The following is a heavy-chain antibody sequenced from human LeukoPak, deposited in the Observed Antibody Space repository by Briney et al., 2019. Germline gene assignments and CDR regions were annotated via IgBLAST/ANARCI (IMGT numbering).Heavy chain of an antibody. J-gene: IGHJ3*02. CDR3: ARVVVAATVLLDAFDI. CDR1: GFTFSSYS. D-gene: IGHD2-15*01. CDR2: ISSSSSYI. Sequence: KPGGSLRLSCAASGFTFSSYSMNWVRQAPGKGLEWVSSISSSSSYIYYADSVKGRFTISRDNAKNSLHLQMNSLRAEDTAVYYCARVVVAATVLLDAFDIWGQGTMVTVSS. V-gene: IGHV3-21*01.